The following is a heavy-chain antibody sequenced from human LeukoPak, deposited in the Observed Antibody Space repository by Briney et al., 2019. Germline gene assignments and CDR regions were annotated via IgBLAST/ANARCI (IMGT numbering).Heavy chain of an antibody. CDR2: VSYTGST. CDR3: ARRGSGYYAYFDY. D-gene: IGHD3-22*01. CDR1: GGSFSSYY. V-gene: IGHV4-59*08. Sequence: SETLSLTCTVSGGSFSSYYWSWIRQPPGKGLEWIGYVSYTGSTNYNPSLKSRLTISVDTSKNQFSLKLSSVTAADTAVYYCARRGSGYYAYFDYWGQGTLVTVSS. J-gene: IGHJ4*02.